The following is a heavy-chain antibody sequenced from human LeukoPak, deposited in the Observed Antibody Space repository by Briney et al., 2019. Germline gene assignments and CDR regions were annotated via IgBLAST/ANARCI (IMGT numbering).Heavy chain of an antibody. Sequence: GGSLRLSCAASGFTFSSYWMSWVRQAPGRGLEWVSAISGSGDNTYYADSVKGRFTVSRDNSKNTLYVQMKSLRAEDTAVYYCAKDFVVVPGNVNYFDYWGQGTLVTVSS. D-gene: IGHD2-21*02. V-gene: IGHV3-23*01. J-gene: IGHJ4*02. CDR3: AKDFVVVPGNVNYFDY. CDR1: GFTFSSYW. CDR2: ISGSGDNT.